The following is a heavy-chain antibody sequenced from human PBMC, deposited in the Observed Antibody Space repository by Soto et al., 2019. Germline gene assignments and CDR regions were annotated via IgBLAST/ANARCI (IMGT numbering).Heavy chain of an antibody. CDR1: CGSISSGDYY. CDR3: ARALIQLWPHYYYGMDV. V-gene: IGHV4-30-4*01. J-gene: IGHJ6*02. Sequence: LXLACTFSCGSISSGDYYWSWIRQPPGNGLEWIGYIYYSGTTYYNPSLKSRVTISVDTSKNQFSLKVSSVTAADTAVYYCARALIQLWPHYYYGMDVWGQGTTVTVSS. D-gene: IGHD5-18*01. CDR2: IYYSGTT.